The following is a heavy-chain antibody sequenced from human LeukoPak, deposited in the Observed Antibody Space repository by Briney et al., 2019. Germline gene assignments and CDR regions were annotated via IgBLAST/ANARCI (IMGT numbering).Heavy chain of an antibody. Sequence: PGGSLRLSCAASGFTFSSYWMSWVRQAPGKGLEWVANIKQDGSEKYYVDSVKGRFTISRDNAKNSLYLQMNSLRAEDTAVYYCAKDVRYGIHYYYYMDVWGKGTTVTVSS. D-gene: IGHD4-17*01. V-gene: IGHV3-7*03. CDR1: GFTFSSYW. CDR2: IKQDGSEK. CDR3: AKDVRYGIHYYYYMDV. J-gene: IGHJ6*03.